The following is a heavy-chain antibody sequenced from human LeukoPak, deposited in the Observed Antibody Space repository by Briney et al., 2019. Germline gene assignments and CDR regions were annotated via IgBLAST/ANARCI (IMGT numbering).Heavy chain of an antibody. CDR2: ISSSSSYI. CDR3: ARDPLSGYGY. J-gene: IGHJ4*02. CDR1: GFTFSSYS. D-gene: IGHD5-12*01. V-gene: IGHV3-21*01. Sequence: GRSLRLSCAASGFTFSSYSMNWVRQAPGKGLEWVSSISSSSSYIYYADSVKGRFTISRDNAKNSLYLQMNSLRAEDTAVYYCARDPLSGYGYWGQGTLVTVSS.